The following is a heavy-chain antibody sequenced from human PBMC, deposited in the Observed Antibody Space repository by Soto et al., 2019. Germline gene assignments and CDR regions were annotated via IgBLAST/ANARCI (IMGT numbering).Heavy chain of an antibody. Sequence: QQMTGKGLEWMGIIYPGDSDTRYSPSFQGQVTISADKSISTAYLQWSSLKAPDTAMYYCARVCCSSNSHDAFDLWGHRTMVTGSS. CDR2: IYPGDSDT. CDR3: ARVCCSSNSHDAFDL. V-gene: IGHV5-51*07. D-gene: IGHD2-2*01. J-gene: IGHJ3*01.